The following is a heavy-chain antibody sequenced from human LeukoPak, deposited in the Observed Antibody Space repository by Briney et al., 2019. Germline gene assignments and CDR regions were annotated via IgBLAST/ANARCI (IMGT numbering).Heavy chain of an antibody. Sequence: TGRSLRLSCAASGFTFSNYGMHWVRQAPGKGLEWVAVISYDGSNKYYADSVKGRFTISRDNSKNTLYLQMNSLRAEDTAVYYCAKDREVWFGELLPSSLDYWGQGTLVTVSS. D-gene: IGHD3-10*01. CDR1: GFTFSNYG. V-gene: IGHV3-30*18. CDR2: ISYDGSNK. J-gene: IGHJ4*02. CDR3: AKDREVWFGELLPSSLDY.